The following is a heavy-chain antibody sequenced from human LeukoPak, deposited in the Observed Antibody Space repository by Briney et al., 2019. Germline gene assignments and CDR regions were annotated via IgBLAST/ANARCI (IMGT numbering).Heavy chain of an antibody. CDR2: IKSRNNGGTT. CDR1: GLTVNDVW. Sequence: GGSLRLSCAASGLTVNDVWMNWVRQIPGKGLDWVGRIKSRNNGGTTDYGASVKGRFVISRDDSQNTLYLQMNSLRVEDTAIYYCTQGGYWLYYWGQGTLVTVSS. CDR3: TQGGYWLYY. D-gene: IGHD2-8*02. J-gene: IGHJ4*02. V-gene: IGHV3-15*07.